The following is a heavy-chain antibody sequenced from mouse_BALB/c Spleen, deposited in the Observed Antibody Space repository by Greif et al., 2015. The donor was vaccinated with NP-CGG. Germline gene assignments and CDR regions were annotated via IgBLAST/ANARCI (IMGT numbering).Heavy chain of an antibody. D-gene: IGHD2-1*01. CDR3: ARGGNLYAMDY. CDR2: IYPGGGYT. V-gene: IGHV1-63*02. CDR1: GYTFTNYW. Sequence: QVQLQQSGAELVRPGTSVKISCKASGYTFTNYWLGWVKQRPGHGLEWIGDIYPGGGYTNYNEKFKGKATLTADTSSSTAYMQLSSLTSEDSAVYICARGGNLYAMDYWGQGTSVTVSS. J-gene: IGHJ4*01.